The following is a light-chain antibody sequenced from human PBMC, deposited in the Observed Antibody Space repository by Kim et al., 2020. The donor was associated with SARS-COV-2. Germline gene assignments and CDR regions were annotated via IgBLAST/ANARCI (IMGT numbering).Light chain of an antibody. CDR1: HSIVTF. CDR3: QQTYRMPYT. J-gene: IGKJ2*01. CDR2: SAS. V-gene: IGKV1-39*01. Sequence: SASIGDRVTFTCRSSHSIVTFLNWYQQKPGKAPHLVIHSASSLQVGVPSRFSGSGTGTDFTLTISSLQPEDIAIYYCQQTYRMPYTFGQGTKLEIK.